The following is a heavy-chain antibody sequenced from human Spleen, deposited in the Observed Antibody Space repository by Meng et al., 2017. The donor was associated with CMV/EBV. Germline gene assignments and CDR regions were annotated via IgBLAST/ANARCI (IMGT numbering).Heavy chain of an antibody. CDR3: ARGRSGSYLDY. D-gene: IGHD3-10*01. J-gene: IGHJ4*02. V-gene: IGHV4-34*01. CDR2: INHSGST. Sequence: QWPLQQWGAGLLKTSGTLSLNCAVYGGSFSGNYWSWIRQPPGKGLEWIGEINHSGSTNYNPSLKSRVTISVDTSKNQSSLKLSSVTAADTAVYYCARGRSGSYLDYWGQGTLVTVSS. CDR1: GGSFSGNY.